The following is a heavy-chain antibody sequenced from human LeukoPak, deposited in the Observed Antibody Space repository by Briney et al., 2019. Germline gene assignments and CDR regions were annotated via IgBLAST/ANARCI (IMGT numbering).Heavy chain of an antibody. CDR3: AKGWRRPWDYMDV. CDR1: GFTFSSYA. CDR2: ISGSGGST. D-gene: IGHD2-15*01. J-gene: IGHJ6*03. Sequence: GGSLRHSCAASGFTFSSYAMSWVRQAPGKGLEWVSAISGSGGSTYYADSVKGRFTISRDNSKNTLYLQMNSLRAEDTAVYYCAKGWRRPWDYMDVWGKGTTVTVSS. V-gene: IGHV3-23*01.